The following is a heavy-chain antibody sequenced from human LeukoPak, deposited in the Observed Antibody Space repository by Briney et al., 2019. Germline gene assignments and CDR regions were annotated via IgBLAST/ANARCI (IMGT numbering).Heavy chain of an antibody. Sequence: PGGSLRLSCAASGFTFSTYSMNWVRQAPGKGLEWVSYIGSTSETIYYADSVKGRFTISRDNAKNSLYLQMNSLRAEDTAVYYCARTSMLEYFQHWGQGTLVTVSS. CDR1: GFTFSTYS. V-gene: IGHV3-48*01. J-gene: IGHJ1*01. CDR3: ARTSMLEYFQH. CDR2: IGSTSETI. D-gene: IGHD2-8*01.